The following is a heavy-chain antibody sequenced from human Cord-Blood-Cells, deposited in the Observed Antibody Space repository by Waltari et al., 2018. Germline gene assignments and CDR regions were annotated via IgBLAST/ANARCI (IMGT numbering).Heavy chain of an antibody. CDR2: IIPILGIA. D-gene: IGHD4-17*01. CDR1: GGTFSSYA. J-gene: IGHJ4*02. CDR3: ASGGGDYGGNSGYFDY. Sequence: VQLVQSGAEVKKPGSSVKVSCKASGGTFSSYAISWVRQAPGQGLEWMGGIIPILGIANYAQRFQGRVTITADESTSTAYMELSSLRSEDTAVYYCASGGGDYGGNSGYFDYWGQGTLVTVSS. V-gene: IGHV1-69*04.